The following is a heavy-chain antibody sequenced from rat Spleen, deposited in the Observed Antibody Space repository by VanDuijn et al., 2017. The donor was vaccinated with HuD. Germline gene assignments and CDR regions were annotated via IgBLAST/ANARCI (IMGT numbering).Heavy chain of an antibody. CDR3: TTANNGGFSELYYFDY. V-gene: IGHV5-31*01. CDR2: ITHIGGIT. J-gene: IGHJ2*01. CDR1: GFTFNNYW. D-gene: IGHD1-11*01. Sequence: EVQLVESGGGLVQPGRSLKLSCVASGFTFNNYWMTWIRQAPGKGLEWVATITHIGGITYYPDSVKGRFTISRDNAKSTLYLQMDSLKSDDTATYYCTTANNGGFSELYYFDYWGQGVMVTVSS.